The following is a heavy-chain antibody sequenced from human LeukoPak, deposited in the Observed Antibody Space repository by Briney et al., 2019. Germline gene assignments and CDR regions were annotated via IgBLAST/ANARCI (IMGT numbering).Heavy chain of an antibody. CDR1: GFTVSNNY. V-gene: IGHV3-53*05. D-gene: IGHD4-23*01. J-gene: IGHJ4*02. CDR3: AKDEDAYGGNHYFDY. CDR2: IYVGGST. Sequence: GGSLRLSCAASGFTVSNNYMSWVRQAPGKGLEWVSVIYVGGSTYYADSVEGRFTISRDSSKNTLYLQMNSLRAEDTAVYYCAKDEDAYGGNHYFDYWGQGTLVTVSS.